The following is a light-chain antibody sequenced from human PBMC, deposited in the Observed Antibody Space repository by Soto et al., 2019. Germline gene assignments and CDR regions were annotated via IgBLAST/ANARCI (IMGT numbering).Light chain of an antibody. CDR3: QQYFSAPWT. CDR1: QSVLYSSNNKSY. V-gene: IGKV4-1*01. CDR2: WAS. Sequence: DIVMTQSPDSLAVSLGERATINCKSSQSVLYSSNNKSYLAWYQQKPGLPPKLLIYWASTRESGVPDRFSGSGSGTDFPLTISSLQAEDVAVYYCQQYFSAPWTFGQGTKVEIK. J-gene: IGKJ1*01.